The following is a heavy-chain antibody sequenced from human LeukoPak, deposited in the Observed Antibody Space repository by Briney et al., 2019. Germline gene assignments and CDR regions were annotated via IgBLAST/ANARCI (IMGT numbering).Heavy chain of an antibody. D-gene: IGHD5-24*01. J-gene: IGHJ6*03. CDR2: IRYDGSNK. CDR3: ATTSVEMATPESYYYYYMDV. CDR1: GFTFSNYG. V-gene: IGHV3-30*02. Sequence: PGGSLRLSCAASGFTFSNYGMHWVRQAPGKGLEWVAFIRYDGSNKHYADSVKGRFTISRDNSKNTLYLQMNSLRAEDTAVYYCATTSVEMATPESYYYYYMDVWGKGTTVTISS.